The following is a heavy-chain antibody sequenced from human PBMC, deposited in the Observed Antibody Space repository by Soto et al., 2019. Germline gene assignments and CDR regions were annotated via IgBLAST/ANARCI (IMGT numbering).Heavy chain of an antibody. CDR3: ASGYCSGGSCDDAFDI. CDR2: INAGNGNT. J-gene: IGHJ3*02. V-gene: IGHV1-3*01. D-gene: IGHD2-15*01. Sequence: ASVKVSCKASGYTFTSYAMHWVRQAPGQRLEWMGWINAGNGNTKYSQKFQGRVTITRDTSASTAYMELSSLRSEDTAVYYCASGYCSGGSCDDAFDIWGQGTMVTVSS. CDR1: GYTFTSYA.